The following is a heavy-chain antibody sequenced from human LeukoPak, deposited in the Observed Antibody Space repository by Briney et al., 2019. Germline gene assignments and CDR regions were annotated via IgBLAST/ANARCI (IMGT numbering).Heavy chain of an antibody. CDR1: GYSISSGYY. J-gene: IGHJ4*02. V-gene: IGHV4-38-2*01. D-gene: IGHD2-2*01. Sequence: SETLSLTCAVSGYSISSGYYWGWIRQPPGKGREWIGSIYHSGSTYYNPSLKSRVTISVDTSKNQFSLKLSSVTAADTAVYYCARHVEFCSSTSCYFFDYWGQGTLVTVSS. CDR3: ARHVEFCSSTSCYFFDY. CDR2: IYHSGST.